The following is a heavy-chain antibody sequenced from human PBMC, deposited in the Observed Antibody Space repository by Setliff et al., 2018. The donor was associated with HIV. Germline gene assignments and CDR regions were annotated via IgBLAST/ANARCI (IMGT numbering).Heavy chain of an antibody. CDR3: ARTRAEGVVTPFYMDV. J-gene: IGHJ6*03. Sequence: GSLRLSCAASGFTFSSYSMNWVRQAPGKGLEWVSSISGSSAYIYYADSVKGRFTISRDNAKNSLYLQMYSLRAEDTAVYYCARTRAEGVVTPFYMDVWGKGTTVTVSS. CDR1: GFTFSSYS. CDR2: ISGSSAYI. V-gene: IGHV3-21*01. D-gene: IGHD3-3*01.